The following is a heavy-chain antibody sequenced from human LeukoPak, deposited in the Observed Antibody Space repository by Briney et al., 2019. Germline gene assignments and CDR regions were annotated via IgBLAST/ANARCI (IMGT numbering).Heavy chain of an antibody. V-gene: IGHV4-38-2*02. CDR3: ARGDTALRCYYYYYMDV. CDR2: IYHSGST. Sequence: PSETLSLTCTVSGYSISSGYYWGWIRQPPGKGLEWIGSIYHSGSTYYNPSLKSRVTISVDTSKNQFSLKLSSVTAADTAVYYCARGDTALRCYYYYYMDVWGKGTTVTVSS. CDR1: GYSISSGYY. J-gene: IGHJ6*03. D-gene: IGHD5-18*01.